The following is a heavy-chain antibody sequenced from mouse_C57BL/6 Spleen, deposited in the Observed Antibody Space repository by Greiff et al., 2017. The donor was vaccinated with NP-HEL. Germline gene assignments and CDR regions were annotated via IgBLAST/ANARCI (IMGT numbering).Heavy chain of an antibody. J-gene: IGHJ1*03. CDR3: AREDYDGYYWYVDV. CDR1: GYTFTSYW. Sequence: QVQLQQPGTELVKPGASVKLSCKASGYTFTSYWMHWVKQRPGQGLEWIGNINPSNGGTNYNEKFKSKATLTVDKSSSTAYMQLSSLTSEDSAVYYCAREDYDGYYWYVDVWGTGTTVTVSS. D-gene: IGHD2-3*01. CDR2: INPSNGGT. V-gene: IGHV1-53*01.